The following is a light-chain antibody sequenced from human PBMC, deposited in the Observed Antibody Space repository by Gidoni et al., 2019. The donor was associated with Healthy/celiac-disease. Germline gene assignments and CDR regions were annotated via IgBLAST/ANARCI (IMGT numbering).Light chain of an antibody. CDR1: QSVSSY. J-gene: IGKJ4*01. CDR2: DAS. CDR3: QQRSNWPLT. Sequence: EIVLTQSPATLSLSPGERATLACRASQSVSSYLAWYQQKPGQAPRLLIYDASNRATGLPARFRGSGSGTDFTLTISSLAPEDFAVYYFQQRSNWPLTFGGGTKVEIK. V-gene: IGKV3-11*01.